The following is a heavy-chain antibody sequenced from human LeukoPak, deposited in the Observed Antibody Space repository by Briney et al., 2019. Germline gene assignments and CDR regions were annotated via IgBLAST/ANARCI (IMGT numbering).Heavy chain of an antibody. J-gene: IGHJ4*02. CDR1: GGTFSSYA. D-gene: IGHD3-10*01. CDR3: ARVGGSGSYTSHYFDY. Sequence: GASVKVSCKASGGTFSSYAISWVRQAPGQGLEWLGGIIPIFTTANHAQKFQGRVTITADESTSTAYMELSSLRSEDTAVYYCARVGGSGSYTSHYFDYWGQGNLVTVSS. CDR2: IIPIFTTA. V-gene: IGHV1-69*13.